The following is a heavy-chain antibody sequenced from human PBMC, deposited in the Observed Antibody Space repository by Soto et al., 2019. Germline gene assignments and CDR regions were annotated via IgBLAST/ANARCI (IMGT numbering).Heavy chain of an antibody. CDR3: ARQEYGDSVFLDY. CDR1: GVSISNDVYY. D-gene: IGHD4-17*01. Sequence: QVQLQESGPGLVKPSQTLSLTCTVSGVSISNDVYYWTWIRQYPGKGLEWVGYIYYTRSTYYNPSLTIRVMMSVDTSTNQFSLKWSSVTAADTAVYYCARQEYGDSVFLDYWGQGTLVTVAS. V-gene: IGHV4-31*03. CDR2: IYYTRST. J-gene: IGHJ4*02.